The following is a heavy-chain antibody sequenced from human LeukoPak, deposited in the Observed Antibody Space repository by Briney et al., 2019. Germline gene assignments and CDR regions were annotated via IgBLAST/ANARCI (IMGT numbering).Heavy chain of an antibody. CDR1: GFTFSRHW. CDR3: ARARALYSSGWYGLFDY. CDR2: IKQDGSEK. D-gene: IGHD6-19*01. Sequence: GGSLRLSCAASGFTFSRHWMSWVRQTPGKGLEWVANIKQDGSEKYYVDSVKGRFTNSRDNAKNSLYLQMNSLRAEDAAVYYCARARALYSSGWYGLFDYWCQGTLVTVSS. V-gene: IGHV3-7*01. J-gene: IGHJ4*02.